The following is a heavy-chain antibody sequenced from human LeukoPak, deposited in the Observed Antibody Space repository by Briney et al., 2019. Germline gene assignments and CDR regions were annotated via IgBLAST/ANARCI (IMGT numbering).Heavy chain of an antibody. V-gene: IGHV4-39*07. CDR3: ARARTTVVTDYFDY. CDR1: GGSISSSSYY. D-gene: IGHD4-23*01. Sequence: SETLSLTCTVSGGSISSSSYYWGWIRQPPGKGLEWIGSIYYSGSTYYNPSLKSRVTISVDTSKNQFSLKLSSVTAADTAVYYCARARTTVVTDYFDYWGQGTLVTVSS. J-gene: IGHJ4*02. CDR2: IYYSGST.